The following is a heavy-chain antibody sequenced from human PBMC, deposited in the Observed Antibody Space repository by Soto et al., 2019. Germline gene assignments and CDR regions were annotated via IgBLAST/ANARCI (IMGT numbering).Heavy chain of an antibody. J-gene: IGHJ5*02. V-gene: IGHV1-3*01. Sequence: ASVKVSCKASGYIFTSYTMHWVRQAPGQRLEWMGRITAGNGNTKYSQKFQGRLTITRDTSASTVYMELNNLRSEDTAVDYCARTAGPTPLDPWGQGTPVTVSS. CDR1: GYIFTSYT. CDR3: ARTAGPTPLDP. CDR2: ITAGNGNT. D-gene: IGHD6-19*01.